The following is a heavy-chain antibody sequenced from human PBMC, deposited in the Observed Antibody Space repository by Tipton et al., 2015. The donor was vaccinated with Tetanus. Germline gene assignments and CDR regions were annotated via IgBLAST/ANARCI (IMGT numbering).Heavy chain of an antibody. CDR1: GIIFSSYA. V-gene: IGHV3-21*06. Sequence: GSLRLFCEASGIIFSSYAMNWVRQAPGKGLEWVSSISSSGSHMYYAESVRGRFSISRDNAKNSLYLQMNSLRADDTALYYCAREGSSGCFDPWGRGTLVTVSS. CDR2: ISSSGSHM. J-gene: IGHJ5*02. D-gene: IGHD1-26*01. CDR3: AREGSSGCFDP.